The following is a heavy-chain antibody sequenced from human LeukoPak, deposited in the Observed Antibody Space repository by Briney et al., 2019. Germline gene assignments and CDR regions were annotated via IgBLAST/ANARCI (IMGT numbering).Heavy chain of an antibody. CDR1: GGPISSGGYY. CDR3: ARERGDVDTAMVRGSGYYFDY. Sequence: SETLSLTCTVSGGPISSGGYYWSWIRQHPGKGLEWIGYIYYSGSTYYNPSLKSRVTISVDTSKNQFSLKLSSVTAADTAVYYCARERGDVDTAMVRGSGYYFDYWGQGTLVTVSS. D-gene: IGHD5-18*01. V-gene: IGHV4-31*03. CDR2: IYYSGST. J-gene: IGHJ4*02.